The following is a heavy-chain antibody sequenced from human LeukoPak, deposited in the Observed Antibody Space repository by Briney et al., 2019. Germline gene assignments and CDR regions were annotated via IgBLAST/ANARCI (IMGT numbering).Heavy chain of an antibody. CDR2: IRYDGNSD. CDR1: GFTFRSYG. CDR3: AKEEVISGNHGVYFDY. D-gene: IGHD3-22*01. Sequence: GGSLRLSCAASGFTFRSYGMHWIRQAPGKGLEWVAFIRYDGNSDYYADSVKGRFTISRDNSRSTLYLQMNSLRAEDTAVYYCAKEEVISGNHGVYFDYWGQGTLVTVSS. J-gene: IGHJ4*02. V-gene: IGHV3-30*02.